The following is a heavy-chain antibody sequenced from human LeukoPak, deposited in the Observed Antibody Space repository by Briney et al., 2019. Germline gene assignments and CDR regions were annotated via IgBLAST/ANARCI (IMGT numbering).Heavy chain of an antibody. V-gene: IGHV1-2*02. J-gene: IGHJ4*02. Sequence: ASVKVSCKASGYTFTTYAMNWVRQAPGQGLEWIGWINPNSGGTNYAQKFQGRVTMTRDTSNSTAYMELSRLRSDDTAVYYCARLGMVRGSVVDYWGQGTLVTVSS. CDR1: GYTFTTYA. D-gene: IGHD3-10*01. CDR3: ARLGMVRGSVVDY. CDR2: INPNSGGT.